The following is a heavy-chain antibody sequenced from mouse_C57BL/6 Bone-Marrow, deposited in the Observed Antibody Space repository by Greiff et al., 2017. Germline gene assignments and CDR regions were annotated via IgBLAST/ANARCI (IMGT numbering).Heavy chain of an antibody. CDR1: GYTFTSYW. J-gene: IGHJ2*01. Sequence: VQLQQPGAELVMPGASVKLSCKASGYTFTSYWMHWVKQRPGQGLEWIGEIDPSDSYTKYNQKFKGKSTLTVDKSSSTAYIQLSSLTSEDSAVYYCARWLGGFDYWGQGTTLTVSS. CDR2: IDPSDSYT. CDR3: ARWLGGFDY. D-gene: IGHD3-3*01. V-gene: IGHV1-69*01.